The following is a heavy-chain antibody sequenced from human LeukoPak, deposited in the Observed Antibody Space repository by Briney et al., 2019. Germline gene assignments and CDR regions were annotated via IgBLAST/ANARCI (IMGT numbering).Heavy chain of an antibody. CDR2: INPNSGGT. J-gene: IGHJ3*02. V-gene: IGHV1-2*02. D-gene: IGHD3-22*01. CDR3: ARALYYDSSGLDAFDI. Sequence: ASVKVSCKASGYTFTDYYIHWVRQAPGQGLEWMGWINPNSGGTNYAQKFQGRVTMTRDTSISTAYMELSRLRSDDTAVYYCARALYYDSSGLDAFDIWGQGTMVTVSS. CDR1: GYTFTDYY.